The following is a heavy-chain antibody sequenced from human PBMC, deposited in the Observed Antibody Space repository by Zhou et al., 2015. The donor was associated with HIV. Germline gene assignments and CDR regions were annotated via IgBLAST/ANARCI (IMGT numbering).Heavy chain of an antibody. CDR3: ARANEYQLLSPSGRPPRPVPGGPRFRPP. CDR1: GGTFSSYA. D-gene: IGHD2-2*01. V-gene: IGHV1-69*12. CDR2: IIPIFGTA. Sequence: QVQLVQSGAEVKKPGSSVKVSCKASGGTFSSYAISWVRQAPGQGLEWMGGIIPIFGTANYAQKFQGRVTITADESTSTAYMELSSLRSEDTAVYYCARANEYQLLSPSGRPPRPVPGGPRFRPPWG. J-gene: IGHJ5*02.